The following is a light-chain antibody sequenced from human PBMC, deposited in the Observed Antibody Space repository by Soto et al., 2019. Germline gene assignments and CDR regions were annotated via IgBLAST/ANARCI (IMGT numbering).Light chain of an antibody. CDR1: SSNIGSNT. CDR3: AAWDDSLNGYV. CDR2: SNN. V-gene: IGLV1-44*01. Sequence: SVLTQPPSPSGTPGQRVTISCSGSSSNIGSNTVNWYQQLPGTAPQLLIYSNNQRPSGVPDRFSGSKSGTSASPAISGLQSEDEADYYCAAWDDSLNGYVFGTGTKVTVL. J-gene: IGLJ1*01.